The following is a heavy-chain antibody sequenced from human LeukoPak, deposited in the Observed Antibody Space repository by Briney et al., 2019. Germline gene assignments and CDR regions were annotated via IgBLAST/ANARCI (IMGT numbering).Heavy chain of an antibody. Sequence: PGGSLRLSCAASGFTVGSNYMSWVRQAPGKGLEWVSYISSGGSSIYYADSVKGRFTISRDNAKNSLYLQMNSLRAEDTAVYYCARDTYGSGSYYNAPLDYWGQGTLVTVSS. CDR1: GFTVGSNY. V-gene: IGHV3-48*01. J-gene: IGHJ4*02. CDR2: ISSGGSSI. D-gene: IGHD3-10*01. CDR3: ARDTYGSGSYYNAPLDY.